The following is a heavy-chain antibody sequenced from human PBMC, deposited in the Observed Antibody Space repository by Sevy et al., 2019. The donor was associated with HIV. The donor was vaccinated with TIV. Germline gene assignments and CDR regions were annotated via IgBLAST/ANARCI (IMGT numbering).Heavy chain of an antibody. V-gene: IGHV3-66*02. CDR3: LSLFLSYRRGWSYFDY. D-gene: IGHD6-19*01. J-gene: IGHJ4*02. CDR2: IFSSGST. CDR1: GFTVNDKY. Sequence: GGSLRLSCAISGFTVNDKYIIWVRQAPGKGLEWVSVIFSSGSTYYGDSAKGRFTISRDNSKNTVDLQMNRVRAEDTAVYYCLSLFLSYRRGWSYFDYWGQGTLVTVSS.